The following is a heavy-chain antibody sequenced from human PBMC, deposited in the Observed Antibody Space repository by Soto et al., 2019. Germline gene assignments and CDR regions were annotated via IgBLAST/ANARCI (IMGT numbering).Heavy chain of an antibody. CDR2: ISGSGVYT. CDR3: AKVWGGYCSGNTCYSPYYYYGMDV. D-gene: IGHD2-15*01. CDR1: GFTFSSYA. Sequence: EVQLLESGGGLVQPGGSLRLSCAASGFTFSSYAMTWVRQAPGRGLEWASGISGSGVYTYSADSVKGRFTLSRDSSKNTLYLQMNSLRAEDTAVYYCAKVWGGYCSGNTCYSPYYYYGMDVWGQGTTVTVSS. V-gene: IGHV3-23*01. J-gene: IGHJ6*02.